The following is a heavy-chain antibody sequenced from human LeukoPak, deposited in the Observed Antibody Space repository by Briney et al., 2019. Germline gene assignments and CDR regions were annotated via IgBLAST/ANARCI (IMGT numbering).Heavy chain of an antibody. V-gene: IGHV3-30*03. CDR3: ARGSTYYDILTGRADAFDI. CDR1: GFTFSSYG. J-gene: IGHJ3*02. D-gene: IGHD3-9*01. Sequence: GGSLRLSCAASGFTFSSYGMHWVRQAPGKGLEWVAVISYDGSNKYYADSVKGRFTISRDNSKNTLYLQMNSLRAEDTAVYYCARGSTYYDILTGRADAFDIWGQGTMVTVSS. CDR2: ISYDGSNK.